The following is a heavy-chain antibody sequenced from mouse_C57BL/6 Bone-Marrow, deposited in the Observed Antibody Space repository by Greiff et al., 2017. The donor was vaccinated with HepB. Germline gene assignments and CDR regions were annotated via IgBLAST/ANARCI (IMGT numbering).Heavy chain of an antibody. V-gene: IGHV2-2*01. CDR1: GFSLTSYG. Sequence: QVQLQQSGPGLVQPSQSLSITCTVSGFSLTSYGVHWVRQSPGKGLEWLGVIWSGGSTDYNAAFISRLSISKDNSKSQVFFKMNSLQADDTAIYYCARCRRRTWFAYWGQGTLVTVSA. CDR2: IWSGGST. J-gene: IGHJ3*01. CDR3: ARCRRRTWFAY.